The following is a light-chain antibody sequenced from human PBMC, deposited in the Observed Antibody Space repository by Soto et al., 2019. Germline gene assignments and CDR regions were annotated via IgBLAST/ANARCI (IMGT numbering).Light chain of an antibody. Sequence: EIVMTQSPATLSVSPGEGATLSCRASQSVNNNLAWYQQKPGQAPRILIYGASPRVTGIPARFSGSGSGTQFTLSISSLQSEDFAVYYCQQYNNWPPRTFGGGTKVEIK. V-gene: IGKV3-15*01. CDR2: GAS. CDR1: QSVNNN. CDR3: QQYNNWPPRT. J-gene: IGKJ4*01.